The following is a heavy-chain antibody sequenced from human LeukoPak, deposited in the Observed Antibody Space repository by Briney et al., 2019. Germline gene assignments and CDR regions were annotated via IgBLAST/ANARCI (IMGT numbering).Heavy chain of an antibody. D-gene: IGHD3-10*01. CDR2: IIPILGIA. V-gene: IGHV1-69*04. Sequence: SVKVSCKASGGTFSSYAISWVRQAPGQGLEWMGRIIPILGIANYAQKFQGRVTITTDESTSTAYMELSSLRSEDTAVYYCARRITMVRGALDAFDIWGQGTMVTVSS. CDR3: ARRITMVRGALDAFDI. CDR1: GGTFSSYA. J-gene: IGHJ3*02.